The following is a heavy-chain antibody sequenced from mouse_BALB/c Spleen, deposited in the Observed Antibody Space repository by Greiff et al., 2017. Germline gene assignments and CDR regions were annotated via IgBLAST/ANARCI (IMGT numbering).Heavy chain of an antibody. D-gene: IGHD2-3*01. CDR1: GFTFSSFG. Sequence: EVQGVESGGGLVQPGGSRKLSCAASGFTFSSFGMHWVRQAPEKGLEWVAYISSGSSTIYYADTVKGRFTISRDNPKNTLFLQMTSLRSEDTAMYYCARVDGHYGNAMDYWGQGTSVTVSS. V-gene: IGHV5-17*02. CDR3: ARVDGHYGNAMDY. CDR2: ISSGSSTI. J-gene: IGHJ4*01.